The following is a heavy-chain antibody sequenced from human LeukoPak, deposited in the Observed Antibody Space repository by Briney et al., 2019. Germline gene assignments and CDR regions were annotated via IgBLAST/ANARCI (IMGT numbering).Heavy chain of an antibody. CDR1: GFTFSSYS. Sequence: GGSLRLSCAASGFTFSSYSMNWVRQAPGKGLEWVSSISSSSSYIYYADSVKGRFTISSDNAKNSLYLQMNSLRAEDTAVYYCASGTTVTTDFDYWGQGTLVTVSS. CDR2: ISSSSSYI. D-gene: IGHD4-11*01. V-gene: IGHV3-21*01. CDR3: ASGTTVTTDFDY. J-gene: IGHJ4*02.